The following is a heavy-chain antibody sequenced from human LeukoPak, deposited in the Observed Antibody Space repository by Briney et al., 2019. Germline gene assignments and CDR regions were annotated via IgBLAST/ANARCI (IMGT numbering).Heavy chain of an antibody. D-gene: IGHD2-2*01. V-gene: IGHV1-18*01. CDR2: ISAYNGNT. Sequence: ASVKASCKASGYTFTSYGISWVRQAPGQGLEWMGWISAYNGNTNYAQKLQGRVTMTTDTSTSTAYMELRSLRSDDTAVYYCARARGYCSSTSCYDYYYMDVWGKGTTVTVSS. CDR1: GYTFTSYG. J-gene: IGHJ6*03. CDR3: ARARGYCSSTSCYDYYYMDV.